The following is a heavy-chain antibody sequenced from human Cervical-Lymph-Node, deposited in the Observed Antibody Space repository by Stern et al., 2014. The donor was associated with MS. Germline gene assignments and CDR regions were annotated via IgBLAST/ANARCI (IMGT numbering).Heavy chain of an antibody. CDR1: GFSFRNYY. Sequence: LVESGGGLVKPGGSLRLSCAASGFSFRNYYMSWIRQAPGKGLEWVSYISSSGDHIDYADSVKGRFTISRDNAKNSLYLQMNSLRADDTAVYYCARADGSSEDYWGQGTLVTVSS. V-gene: IGHV3-11*01. D-gene: IGHD3-10*01. J-gene: IGHJ4*02. CDR3: ARADGSSEDY. CDR2: ISSSGDHI.